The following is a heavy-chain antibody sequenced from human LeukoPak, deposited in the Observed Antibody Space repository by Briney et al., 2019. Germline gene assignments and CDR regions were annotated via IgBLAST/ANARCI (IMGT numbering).Heavy chain of an antibody. Sequence: ASVKVSCKASGYTFTGYYMHWVRQAPGQGLEWMGRINPNSGGTNYAQKFQGRVTVTRDTSISTAYMELSRLRSDDTAVYYCARGYCSGGSCYSVENWFDPWGQGTLVTVSS. V-gene: IGHV1-2*06. CDR3: ARGYCSGGSCYSVENWFDP. J-gene: IGHJ5*02. CDR2: INPNSGGT. CDR1: GYTFTGYY. D-gene: IGHD2-15*01.